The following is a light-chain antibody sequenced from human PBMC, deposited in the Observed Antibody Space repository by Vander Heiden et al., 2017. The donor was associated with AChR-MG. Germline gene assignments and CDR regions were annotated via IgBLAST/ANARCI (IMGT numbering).Light chain of an antibody. V-gene: IGLV6-57*04. Sequence: NFLLTQPHSLSESPGKTVTISGTRSIGGSASNYVQVYQQRRGSAPTTVIYEENQRPSGVPDRFAGSIDSASNSASLTISGLKTEDEADYYCQSYDSSNVVFGGGTKLTVL. CDR3: QSYDSSNVV. J-gene: IGLJ2*01. CDR1: IGGSASNY. CDR2: EEN.